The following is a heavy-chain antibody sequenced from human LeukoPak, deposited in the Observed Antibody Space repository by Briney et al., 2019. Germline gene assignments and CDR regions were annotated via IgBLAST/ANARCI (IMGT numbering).Heavy chain of an antibody. CDR3: ARVIAAAGTGSSYYYYGMDV. V-gene: IGHV7-4-1*02. J-gene: IGHJ6*02. CDR2: MNTNTGNP. Sequence: ASVKVSCKASGYTFTSYDMNWVRQAPGQGLEWMGWMNTNTGNPTYAQGFTGRFVFSLDTSVSTAYLQISSLKAEDTAVYYCARVIAAAGTGSSYYYYGMDVWGQGTTVTASS. CDR1: GYTFTSYD. D-gene: IGHD6-13*01.